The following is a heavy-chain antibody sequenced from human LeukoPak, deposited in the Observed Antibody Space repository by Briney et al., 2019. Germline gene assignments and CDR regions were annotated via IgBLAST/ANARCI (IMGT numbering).Heavy chain of an antibody. CDR3: ARDLPRVYYGMDV. CDR2: IGRSASAI. J-gene: IGHJ6*02. V-gene: IGHV3-48*03. CDR1: GFTFSDYE. Sequence: GGSLRLSCAASGFTFSDYEMNWVRQAPGKGLEWLSYIGRSASAIHYADSVKGRFTISRDNAKNSLYLQMNSLRAEDTAVYYCARDLPRVYYGMDVWGQGTTVTVSS. D-gene: IGHD3-10*01.